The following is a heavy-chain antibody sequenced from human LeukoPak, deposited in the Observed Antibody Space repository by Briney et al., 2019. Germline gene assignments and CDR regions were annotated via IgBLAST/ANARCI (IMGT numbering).Heavy chain of an antibody. V-gene: IGHV5-10-1*04. Sequence: GESLKISCKGSGYKLTAYWITWVRPMPGKGLEWMGRIDPSDSYVTYRPSFEGQVTFSVDKSISTAYLQWSSLKASDTAMYYCAPSYDYGEPLVDYWGQGTLVIVSS. CDR2: IDPSDSYV. J-gene: IGHJ4*02. CDR3: APSYDYGEPLVDY. D-gene: IGHD4/OR15-4a*01. CDR1: GYKLTAYW.